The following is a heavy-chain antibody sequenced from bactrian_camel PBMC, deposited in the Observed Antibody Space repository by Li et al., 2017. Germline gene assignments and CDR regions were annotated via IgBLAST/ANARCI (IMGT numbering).Heavy chain of an antibody. V-gene: IGHV3S1*01. Sequence: HVQLVESGGGSVQSGGSLKLSCVASGYTYNGYCKGWFRQVRGKGREAIAQLDVDGRTTYDDSVRGRFTISRDNAKNMLYLQMNSLKTEDSAMYYCAKDAPETGYSGGYYYPTHYYGMDYWGKGTQVTVS. D-gene: IGHD2*01. J-gene: IGHJ7*01. CDR1: GYTYNGYC. CDR2: LDVDGRT.